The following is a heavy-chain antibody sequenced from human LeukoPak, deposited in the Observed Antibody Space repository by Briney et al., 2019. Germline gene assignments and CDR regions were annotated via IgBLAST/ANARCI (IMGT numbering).Heavy chain of an antibody. CDR2: IYYSGST. CDR1: GGSIGSSSYY. D-gene: IGHD6-13*01. Sequence: SETLSLTCTVSGGSIGSSSYYWGWIRQPPGKGLEWIGSIYYSGSTYYNQSLKSRVTISVDTPKTQFSLKLSSVTAADTAVYYCASGLKSGAALRRWGQGTLVTVSS. J-gene: IGHJ4*02. CDR3: ASGLKSGAALRR. V-gene: IGHV4-39*07.